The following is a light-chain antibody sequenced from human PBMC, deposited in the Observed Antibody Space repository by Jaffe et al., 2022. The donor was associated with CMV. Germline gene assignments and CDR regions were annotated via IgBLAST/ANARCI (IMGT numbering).Light chain of an antibody. Sequence: DIQLTQSPSFLSASVGDRVTITCRASQGISSSLAWYQQKSGKAPKLLIYAASTLHSGVPSRFSGSGSGTEFILTISSLQPEDFATYYCQQLNSYSWTFGQGTKVEIK. J-gene: IGKJ1*01. V-gene: IGKV1-9*01. CDR3: QQLNSYSWT. CDR2: AAS. CDR1: QGISSS.